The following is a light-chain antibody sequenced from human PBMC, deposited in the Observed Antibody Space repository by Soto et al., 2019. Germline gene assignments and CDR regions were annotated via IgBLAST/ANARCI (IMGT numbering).Light chain of an antibody. Sequence: MTQSPATLSVSPGERVTLSCRASQTISSWLAWYQQKPGKAPKLLIYKASTLKSGVPSRFSGSGSGTDFTLTISSLQPEDFATYYCQQSYSTPRFGQGTRLEIK. J-gene: IGKJ5*01. CDR2: KAS. CDR1: QTISSW. CDR3: QQSYSTPR. V-gene: IGKV1-5*03.